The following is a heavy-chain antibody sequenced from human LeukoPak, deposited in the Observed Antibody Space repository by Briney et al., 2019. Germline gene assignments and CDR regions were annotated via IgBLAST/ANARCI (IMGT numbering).Heavy chain of an antibody. CDR3: TRWRGTSMLHF. Sequence: GGSLRHSCTTAGFTFGDYAIAWVRQTPGKGLECVGSIGGATEYAASVKGRFTVSRDDSRSTAYLQMNSLKIEDTAVYYCTRWRGTSMLHFWGQGTLVTVSS. V-gene: IGHV3-49*04. D-gene: IGHD2/OR15-2a*01. CDR1: GFTFGDYA. J-gene: IGHJ4*02. CDR2: IGGAT.